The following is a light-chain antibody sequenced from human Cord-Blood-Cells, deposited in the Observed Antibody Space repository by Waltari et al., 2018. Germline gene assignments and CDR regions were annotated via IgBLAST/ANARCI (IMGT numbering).Light chain of an antibody. J-gene: IGKJ1*01. Sequence: DIHMTQSPSTLSASVGDRVTITCRASQSISSWLAWYQQKPGQAPKVLIYDASSLESGVPSRFSGSGSGTEFTLTISSLQPDDFATYYCQQYNSYWTFGQGTKVEIK. CDR1: QSISSW. CDR2: DAS. CDR3: QQYNSYWT. V-gene: IGKV1-5*01.